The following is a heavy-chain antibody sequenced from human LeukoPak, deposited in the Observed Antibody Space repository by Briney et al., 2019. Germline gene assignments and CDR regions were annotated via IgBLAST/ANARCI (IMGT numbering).Heavy chain of an antibody. V-gene: IGHV4-39*01. Sequence: KPSETLSLTCTVSGGSISSSSYYWGWIRQPPGKGLEWLGSIYYSGSTYYNPSLKSRVTISVDTSKNQFSLKLSSVTAADTAVYYCARLLERPVRFIDYWGQGTLVTVSS. J-gene: IGHJ4*02. CDR2: IYYSGST. D-gene: IGHD1-1*01. CDR3: ARLLERPVRFIDY. CDR1: GGSISSSSYY.